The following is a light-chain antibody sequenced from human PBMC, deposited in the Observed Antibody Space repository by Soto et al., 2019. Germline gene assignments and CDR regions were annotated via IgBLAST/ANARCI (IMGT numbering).Light chain of an antibody. J-gene: IGLJ1*01. CDR1: SNDGGGYKY. V-gene: IGLV2-14*01. CDR2: EVS. Sequence: QSALTQPASMSGSPGQSIAISCTGTSNDGGGYKYVSWYQQHPGKAPKLMIYEVSNRPSGVPNRFSGSKSGNTASLTISGLQTEDEADYYCNSYTSRYTYVFGTGAKVTVL. CDR3: NSYTSRYTYV.